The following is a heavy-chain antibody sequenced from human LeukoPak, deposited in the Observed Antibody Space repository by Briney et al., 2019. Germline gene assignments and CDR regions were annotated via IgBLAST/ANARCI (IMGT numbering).Heavy chain of an antibody. D-gene: IGHD3-10*01. CDR1: GGSISSYY. V-gene: IGHV4-59*01. CDR3: ARDSGENYGMDV. Sequence: SETLSLTCTVSGGSISSYYWSWIRQPPGKGLEWIGYIYYSGSTNYNPSLKSRVTISVDTSKNQFSLKLSSVTAADTAVYYCARDSGENYGMDVWGQGTTVTVSS. CDR2: IYYSGST. J-gene: IGHJ6*02.